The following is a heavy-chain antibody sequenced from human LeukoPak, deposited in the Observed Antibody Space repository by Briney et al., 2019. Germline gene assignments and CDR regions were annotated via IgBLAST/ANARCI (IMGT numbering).Heavy chain of an antibody. J-gene: IGHJ4*02. Sequence: PSETLSLTCTVSGASISSNDQYWSWIRQHPGKGLEWIGYTHHTGNTYYNPSLKSRLTISVDTSRNQFYLKLSSVTAADTAVYYCATDGGVRGLSFDYWGQGTLVTVS. V-gene: IGHV4-31*03. CDR1: GASISSNDQY. D-gene: IGHD3-10*01. CDR3: ATDGGVRGLSFDY. CDR2: THHTGNT.